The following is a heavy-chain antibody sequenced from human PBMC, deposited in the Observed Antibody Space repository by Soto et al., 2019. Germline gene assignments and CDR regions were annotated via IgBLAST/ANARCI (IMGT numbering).Heavy chain of an antibody. Sequence: GWSLRLSCAASGFTFSSYSMNLVRQAPGKGLEWVSSISSSSSYIYYADSVKGRFTISRDNAKNSLYLQMNSLRAEDTAVYYCARDRLYCSSTSCYSYYYYGMDVWGEGTTVTVSS. CDR3: ARDRLYCSSTSCYSYYYYGMDV. J-gene: IGHJ6*04. V-gene: IGHV3-21*01. D-gene: IGHD2-2*01. CDR1: GFTFSSYS. CDR2: ISSSSSYI.